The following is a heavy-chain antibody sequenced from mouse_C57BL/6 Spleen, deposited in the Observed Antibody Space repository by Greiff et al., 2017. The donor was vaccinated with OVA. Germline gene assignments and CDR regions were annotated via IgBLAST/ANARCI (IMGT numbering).Heavy chain of an antibody. CDR3: ARGGLGLDY. CDR1: GYAFSSSW. CDR2: IYPGDGDT. V-gene: IGHV1-82*01. J-gene: IGHJ2*01. Sequence: QVQLQQSGPELVKPGASVEISCKASGYAFSSSWMNWVKQRPGKGLEWIGRIYPGDGDTNYNGKFKGKATLTADKSSSTAYMQLSSLTSEDSAVYCCARGGLGLDYWGQGTTLTVSS. D-gene: IGHD4-1*01.